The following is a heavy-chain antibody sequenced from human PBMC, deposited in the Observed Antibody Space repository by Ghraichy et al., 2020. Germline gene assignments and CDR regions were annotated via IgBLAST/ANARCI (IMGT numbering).Heavy chain of an antibody. D-gene: IGHD5-12*01. Sequence: LSLTCAASGFTVSSNYMSWVRQAPGKGLEWVSVIYSGGSTYYADSVKGRFTISRDNSKNTLYLQMNSLRAEDTAVYYCARGRRGYSGYDYYYYGMDVWGQGTTVTVSS. CDR3: ARGRRGYSGYDYYYYGMDV. V-gene: IGHV3-53*01. CDR2: IYSGGST. J-gene: IGHJ6*02. CDR1: GFTVSSNY.